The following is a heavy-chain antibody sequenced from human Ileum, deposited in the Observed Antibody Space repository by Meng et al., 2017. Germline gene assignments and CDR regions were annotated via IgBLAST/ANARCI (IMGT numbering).Heavy chain of an antibody. J-gene: IGHJ4*02. Sequence: QVQLVQSGAAVKKPGASEKVSCKASGYTFNRYARHWVRQAPGQRLEWMGWINTGNGDAKYSQRFQGRVTITRDTSASTVYMELSSLRSEDTTVYYCARGHQNYDILTGSYWGQGTLVTVSS. D-gene: IGHD3-9*01. CDR2: INTGNGDA. CDR1: GYTFNRYA. V-gene: IGHV1-3*04. CDR3: ARGHQNYDILTGSY.